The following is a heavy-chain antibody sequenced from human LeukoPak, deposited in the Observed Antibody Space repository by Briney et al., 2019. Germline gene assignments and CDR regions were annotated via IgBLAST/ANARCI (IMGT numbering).Heavy chain of an antibody. V-gene: IGHV1-58*01. CDR1: GFTFTSSA. J-gene: IGHJ4*02. CDR2: IVVGSGNT. D-gene: IGHD4-23*01. CDR3: AARAVVAYYFDY. Sequence: ASVKVSCKASGFTFTSSAVQWVRQARGQRLEWIGWIVVGSGNTYYAQKFQERVTITRDMSTSTAYMELSSLRSEDTAVYYCAARAVVAYYFDYWGQGTLVTVSS.